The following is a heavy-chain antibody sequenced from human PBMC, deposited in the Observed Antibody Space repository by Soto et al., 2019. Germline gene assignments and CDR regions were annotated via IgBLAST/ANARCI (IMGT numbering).Heavy chain of an antibody. Sequence: SATLSVTCTVSGGSISNFYWGWIRQPPVKGLEWIGYISYSGNTNYNPSLKSRVSISVDTSKNQLSLNLTSVTAADTAVYYCARAPMVLSRSYFDSWGQGTPVTVSS. CDR3: ARAPMVLSRSYFDS. V-gene: IGHV4-59*01. J-gene: IGHJ4*02. CDR2: ISYSGNT. D-gene: IGHD2-8*01. CDR1: GGSISNFY.